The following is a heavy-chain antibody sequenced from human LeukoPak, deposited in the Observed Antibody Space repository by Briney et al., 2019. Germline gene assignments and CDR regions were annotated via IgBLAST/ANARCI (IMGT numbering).Heavy chain of an antibody. CDR2: ISGSGGST. CDR1: GFTFSSYA. V-gene: IGHV3-23*01. D-gene: IGHD1-26*01. CDR3: AKRPILVGATKDY. J-gene: IGHJ4*02. Sequence: PGGSLRLSCAASGFTFSSYAMSWVRQAPGKGLEWVSAISGSGGSTYYADSVKGRSTISRDNSKNTLYLQMNSLRAEDTAVYYCAKRPILVGATKDYWGQGTLVTVSS.